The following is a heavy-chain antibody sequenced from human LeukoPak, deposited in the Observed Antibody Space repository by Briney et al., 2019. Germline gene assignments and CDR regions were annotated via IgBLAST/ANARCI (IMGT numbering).Heavy chain of an antibody. J-gene: IGHJ4*02. V-gene: IGHV3-23*01. CDR3: AKRPYSSGYYFDY. CDR1: GFTCSSYA. Sequence: GGSLRLSCAASGFTCSSYAMSWVRQAPGKGLEWVSAISGSGGSTYYADFVKGRFTISRDNSKNTLYLQMNSLRAEDTAVYYCAKRPYSSGYYFDYWGQGTLVTVSS. D-gene: IGHD6-19*01. CDR2: ISGSGGST.